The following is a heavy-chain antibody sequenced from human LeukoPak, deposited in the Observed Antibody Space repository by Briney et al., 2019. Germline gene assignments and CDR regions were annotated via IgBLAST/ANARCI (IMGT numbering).Heavy chain of an antibody. CDR3: AKAASGNWNDVSDY. D-gene: IGHD1-20*01. Sequence: GGSLRLSCAASGFTFNSYSMNWVRQAPGKGLEWVSAISGRGVSTSYADSVRGRFTISRDNSKNTLYLQMNSLRAEDTAVYYCAKAASGNWNDVSDYWGQGTLVTVSS. CDR2: ISGRGVST. V-gene: IGHV3-23*01. CDR1: GFTFNSYS. J-gene: IGHJ4*02.